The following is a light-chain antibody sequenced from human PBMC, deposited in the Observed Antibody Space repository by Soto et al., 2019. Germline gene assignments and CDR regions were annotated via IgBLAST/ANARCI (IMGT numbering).Light chain of an antibody. V-gene: IGKV3-15*01. CDR1: QSVDSN. CDR2: GAF. CDR3: QQYKSWPPLT. Sequence: EIVVTQSPATLSVSPGERATLSCRTSQSVDSNLAWYQHKSGQAPRLLIYGAFTRATGVPARFSGSGSGTEFTLTISSLQSEDFAVYFCQQYKSWPPLTFGQGTKVDIK. J-gene: IGKJ1*01.